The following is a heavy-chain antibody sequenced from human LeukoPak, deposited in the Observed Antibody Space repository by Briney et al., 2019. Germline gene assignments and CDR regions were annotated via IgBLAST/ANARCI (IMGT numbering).Heavy chain of an antibody. Sequence: PSETLSLTCAVCGGSFSGYYWSWIRQPPGKGLEWIGEINHSGSTNYNPSLKSRVTISVDTSKNQFSLKLSSVTAADTAVYYCARVKKGYCSSTSCPLRFDPWGQGTLVTVSS. CDR3: ARVKKGYCSSTSCPLRFDP. CDR2: INHSGST. CDR1: GGSFSGYY. D-gene: IGHD2-2*01. J-gene: IGHJ5*02. V-gene: IGHV4-34*01.